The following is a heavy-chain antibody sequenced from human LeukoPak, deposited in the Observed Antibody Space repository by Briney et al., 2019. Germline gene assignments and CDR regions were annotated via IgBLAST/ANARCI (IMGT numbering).Heavy chain of an antibody. J-gene: IGHJ4*02. CDR3: ARATSGSYLFDY. V-gene: IGHV3-7*01. Sequence: GSLRLSCAASGFTFSSYWMSWVRQAPGKGLEWVANIKQDGSEKYYVDSVKGRFTISRDDAKNSLYLQMNSLRAEDTAVYYCARATSGSYLFDYWGQGTLVTVSS. D-gene: IGHD1-26*01. CDR1: GFTFSSYW. CDR2: IKQDGSEK.